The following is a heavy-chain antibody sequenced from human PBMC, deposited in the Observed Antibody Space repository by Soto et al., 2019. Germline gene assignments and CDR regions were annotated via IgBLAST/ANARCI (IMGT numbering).Heavy chain of an antibody. CDR1: GGTFSRYT. V-gene: IGHV1-69*06. D-gene: IGHD3-22*01. J-gene: IGHJ4*02. Sequence: QVQLVQSGAEVKKPGSSVKVSCKASGGTFSRYTITWVRQAPGQGLEWMGGITPMFGTPNYAQKFQGRVTITADKTTSTGCMELRRLSTEDTAIYYCAGGGHLYDNSAYYSPYWGQGTLVNVSS. CDR2: ITPMFGTP. CDR3: AGGGHLYDNSAYYSPY.